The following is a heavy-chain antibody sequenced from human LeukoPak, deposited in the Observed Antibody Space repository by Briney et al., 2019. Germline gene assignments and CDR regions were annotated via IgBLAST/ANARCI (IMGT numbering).Heavy chain of an antibody. V-gene: IGHV1-2*02. Sequence: ASVKVSCKASGYTFTGYYMHWVRQAPGQGLEWMGWINPNSGGTNYAQKFQGRVTMTRDTSISTAYMELSRLRSDDTAVYYCARDRVPTTASIDYWGQGTLVTVSS. CDR1: GYTFTGYY. CDR3: ARDRVPTTASIDY. J-gene: IGHJ4*02. D-gene: IGHD4-11*01. CDR2: INPNSGGT.